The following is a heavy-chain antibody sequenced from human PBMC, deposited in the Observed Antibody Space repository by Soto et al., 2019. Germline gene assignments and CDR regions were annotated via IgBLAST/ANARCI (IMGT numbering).Heavy chain of an antibody. D-gene: IGHD3-22*01. CDR1: GGSISSGGYY. CDR3: ARGRYYYDSSGEIPPDY. V-gene: IGHV4-31*03. CDR2: IYYSGST. J-gene: IGHJ4*02. Sequence: PSETLSLTCTVSGGSISSGGYYWSWIRQHPGKGLEWIGYIYYSGSTYYNPSLKSRVTISVDTSKNQFSLKLSSVTAAGTAVYYCARGRYYYDSSGEIPPDYWGQGTLVTVSS.